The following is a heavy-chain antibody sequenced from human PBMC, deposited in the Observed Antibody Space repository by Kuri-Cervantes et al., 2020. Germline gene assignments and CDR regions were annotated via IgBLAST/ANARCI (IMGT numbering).Heavy chain of an antibody. CDR2: VSYDERNR. V-gene: IGHV3-30*04. CDR3: AKDEQEWFETWGY. D-gene: IGHD3-3*01. J-gene: IGHJ4*02. Sequence: GESLKISCAASGFTFSSYAMHWVRQAPGKGLEWVAVVSYDERNRYYADSVKGRFTISRDNSKNTLYLQMNSLRAEDTAVYYCAKDEQEWFETWGYWGQGTLVTVSS. CDR1: GFTFSSYA.